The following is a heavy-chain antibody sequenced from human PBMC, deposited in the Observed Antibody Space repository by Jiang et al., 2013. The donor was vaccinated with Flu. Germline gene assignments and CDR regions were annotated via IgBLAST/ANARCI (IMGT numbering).Heavy chain of an antibody. J-gene: IGHJ6*02. V-gene: IGHV3-30*04. CDR2: ISYDGSNK. D-gene: IGHD1-26*01. CDR3: ARGRGVGAHDYGMDV. Sequence: VQLLESGGGVVQPGRSLRLSCAASGFTFSSYAMHWVRQAPGKGLEWVAVISYDGSNKYYADSVKGRFTISRDNSKNTLYLQMNSLRAEDTAVYYCARGRGVGAHDYGMDVWGQGTTVTVSS. CDR1: GFTFSSYA.